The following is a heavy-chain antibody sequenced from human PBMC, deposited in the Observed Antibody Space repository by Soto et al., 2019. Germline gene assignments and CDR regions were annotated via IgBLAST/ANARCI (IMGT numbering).Heavy chain of an antibody. CDR2: INPSGDST. CDR1: GYTFTSYY. J-gene: IGHJ4*02. CDR3: ARSYYDYVWGSYRSAHFDY. D-gene: IGHD3-16*02. V-gene: IGHV1-46*01. Sequence: ASVKVSCKASGYTFTSYYMHWVRQAPGQGLEWKGIINPSGDSTSYAQKFQGRVTMTRDTSTSTVYMELSSLRSEDTAVYYCARSYYDYVWGSYRSAHFDYWGQGTLVTSPQ.